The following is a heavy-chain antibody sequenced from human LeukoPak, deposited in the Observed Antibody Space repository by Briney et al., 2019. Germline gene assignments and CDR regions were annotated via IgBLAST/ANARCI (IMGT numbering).Heavy chain of an antibody. V-gene: IGHV3-23*01. J-gene: IGHJ4*02. Sequence: PGGSLRLSCAASGFTFSSYAMSWVRQAPGEGLEWVSAISGSDGSTYYADSVKGRFTISRDNSKNTLYLQMNSLRAEDTAVYYCATSGPYCSSTSCYLGYWGQGTLVTVSS. CDR2: ISGSDGST. CDR3: ATSGPYCSSTSCYLGY. CDR1: GFTFSSYA. D-gene: IGHD2-2*01.